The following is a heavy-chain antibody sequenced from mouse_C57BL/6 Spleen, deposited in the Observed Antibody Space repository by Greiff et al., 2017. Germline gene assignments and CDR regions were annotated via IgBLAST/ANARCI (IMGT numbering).Heavy chain of an antibody. Sequence: VHLVESGPGLVAPSQSLSITCTVSGFSLTSYAISWVRQPPGKGLEWLGVIWTGGGTNYNSALKSRLSISKDNSKSQVFLKMNSLQTDDTARYYCARLDPHYYGSRVYYAMDYWGQGTSVTVSS. J-gene: IGHJ4*01. CDR1: GFSLTSYA. CDR2: IWTGGGT. D-gene: IGHD1-1*01. V-gene: IGHV2-9-1*01. CDR3: ARLDPHYYGSRVYYAMDY.